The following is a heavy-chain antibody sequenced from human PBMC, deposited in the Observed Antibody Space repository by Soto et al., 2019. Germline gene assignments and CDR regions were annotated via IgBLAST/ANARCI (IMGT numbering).Heavy chain of an antibody. Sequence: SETLSLTCTVSGGSISSSSYYWGWIRQPPGKGLEWIGSIYYSGYTYYNPSLKSRVTISVDTSKNQFSLKLSSVTAADTAVYYCARTYYDYVWGSYPGSFDYWGQGTLVTVS. CDR3: ARTYYDYVWGSYPGSFDY. CDR2: IYYSGYT. CDR1: GGSISSSSYY. V-gene: IGHV4-39*07. D-gene: IGHD3-16*01. J-gene: IGHJ4*02.